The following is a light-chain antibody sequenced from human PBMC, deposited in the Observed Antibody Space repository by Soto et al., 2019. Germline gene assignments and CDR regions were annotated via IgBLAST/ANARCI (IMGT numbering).Light chain of an antibody. CDR3: QQRSNWLMYT. CDR2: HAS. Sequence: EIVLTQSPATMSLSPGDRATLSCRATQSFSSYLAWYQQKPGQAPRLLIYHASTRATGIPARFSGSGSGTDFTLTISSLEPEDFAVYYCQQRSNWLMYTFGQGSKLEIK. J-gene: IGKJ2*01. CDR1: QSFSSY. V-gene: IGKV3-11*01.